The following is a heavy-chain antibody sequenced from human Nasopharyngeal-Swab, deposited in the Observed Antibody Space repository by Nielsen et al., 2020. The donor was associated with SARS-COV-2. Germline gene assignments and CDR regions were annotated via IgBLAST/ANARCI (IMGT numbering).Heavy chain of an antibody. CDR1: GFTFSSYA. J-gene: IGHJ6*02. CDR3: ARDQAPDEIQLWGYYYYGMDV. Sequence: GESLKISCAASGFTFSSYAMHWVRQARGKGLEWVEVISYDGSSKYYADSVKGRFTISRDNSQNTLYLQMNSLRAEDTAVYYCARDQAPDEIQLWGYYYYGMDVWGQGTTVTVSS. D-gene: IGHD5-18*01. V-gene: IGHV3-30*04. CDR2: ISYDGSSK.